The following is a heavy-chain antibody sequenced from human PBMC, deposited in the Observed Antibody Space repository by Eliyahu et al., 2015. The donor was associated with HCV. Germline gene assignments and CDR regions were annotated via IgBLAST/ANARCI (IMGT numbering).Heavy chain of an antibody. V-gene: IGHV1-18*01. J-gene: IGHJ5*02. D-gene: IGHD1/OR15-1a*01. CDR2: VSTANGNT. CDR3: VRXNWNTFDP. Sequence: QVYLVQSGGEVKKPGASVXVSCKASGYTFTSVGISWVRQAPGQGLEWVGWVSTANGNTNYGQKVQGRVTMTTDTSTSTVYMELRSLISADTAVYYCVRXNWNTFDPWGQGTLVTVSS. CDR1: GYTFTSVG.